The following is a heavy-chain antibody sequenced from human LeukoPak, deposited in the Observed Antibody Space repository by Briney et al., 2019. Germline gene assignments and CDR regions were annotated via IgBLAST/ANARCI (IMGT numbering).Heavy chain of an antibody. CDR2: IGSSSSYT. D-gene: IGHD6-13*01. V-gene: IGHV3-11*06. CDR1: GFTFSDYY. Sequence: GGSLRLSCAASGFTFSDYYMSWIRQAPGKGLEWVSYIGSSSSYTNYADSVKGRFTISRDNSKNTLYLQMSSLRPEDTAVYYCAKPLQYSSSWYFDYWGQGTLVTVSS. J-gene: IGHJ4*02. CDR3: AKPLQYSSSWYFDY.